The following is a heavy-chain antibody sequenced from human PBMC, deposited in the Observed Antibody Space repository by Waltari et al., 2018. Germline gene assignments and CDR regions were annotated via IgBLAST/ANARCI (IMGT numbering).Heavy chain of an antibody. Sequence: QVQLVQSGAEVKKPGSSVKVYCKASGGTFSSYAISWVRQAPGQGLEWMGGIIPSFVTANYAQKFQGRVTITADESTSTAYMERSSLVSEDTAVYYCARDPPGAARNWFDPWGQGTLVTVSS. V-gene: IGHV1-69*13. CDR2: IIPSFVTA. CDR1: GGTFSSYA. D-gene: IGHD6-6*01. CDR3: ARDPPGAARNWFDP. J-gene: IGHJ5*02.